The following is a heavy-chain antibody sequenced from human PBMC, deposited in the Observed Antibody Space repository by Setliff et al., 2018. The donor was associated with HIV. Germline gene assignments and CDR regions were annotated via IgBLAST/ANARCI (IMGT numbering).Heavy chain of an antibody. CDR1: GYSFSDYY. V-gene: IGHV1-2*02. Sequence: ASVKVSCKASGYSFSDYYIHWVRQAPGHGFQWMGWISPKYGGTNYAQNFQGRVTMTRDTSISTAYMELSGLGSDDTAVYFCARDTSSSYWGQGTPVTVSS. CDR2: ISPKYGGT. CDR3: ARDTSSSY. D-gene: IGHD2-2*01. J-gene: IGHJ4*02.